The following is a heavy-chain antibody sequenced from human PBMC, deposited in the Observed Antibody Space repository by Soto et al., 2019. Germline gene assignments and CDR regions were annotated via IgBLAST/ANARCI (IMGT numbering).Heavy chain of an antibody. CDR2: IIPTFEIT. CDR3: ATDSEGGVFDY. D-gene: IGHD3-16*01. V-gene: IGHV1-69*08. CDR1: GGTFNSYT. Sequence: QVQVVQSGTEVRKPGSSVRVSCKASGGTFNSYTISWVRQAPGQGLEWMGRIIPTFEITNYAQNFQGRVTSTADTSTSTAYMELKSLRSEDTAVFYCATDSEGGVFDYWGQGTLVTVSS. J-gene: IGHJ4*02.